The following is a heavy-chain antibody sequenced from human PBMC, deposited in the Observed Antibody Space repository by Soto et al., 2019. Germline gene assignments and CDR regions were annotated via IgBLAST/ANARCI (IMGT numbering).Heavy chain of an antibody. Sequence: PSETLSLTCTVSGGSISSSSYYWGWIRQPPGKGLEWIGSIYYSGSTYYNPSLKSRVTISVDTSKNQFSLKLSSVTAADTAVYYCASSSGWYPHFDYWGQGTLVIVSS. V-gene: IGHV4-39*01. CDR2: IYYSGST. D-gene: IGHD6-19*01. CDR1: GGSISSSSYY. J-gene: IGHJ4*02. CDR3: ASSSGWYPHFDY.